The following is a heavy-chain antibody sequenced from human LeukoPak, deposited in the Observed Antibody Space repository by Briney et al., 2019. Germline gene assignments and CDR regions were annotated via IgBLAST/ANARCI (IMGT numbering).Heavy chain of an antibody. CDR1: GCTFIDYY. CDR2: INPTSAAT. V-gene: IGHV1-2*02. Sequence: ASVKVSCKASGCTFIDYYIHWVRQAPGQGLEWMGWINPTSAATNSAQKFHGRVTVTSDTSISTAYMELSGLRSDDTAIYYCARATNRGSPANAYVYWGQGTLVTVSS. J-gene: IGHJ4*02. CDR3: ARATNRGSPANAYVY. D-gene: IGHD3-16*01.